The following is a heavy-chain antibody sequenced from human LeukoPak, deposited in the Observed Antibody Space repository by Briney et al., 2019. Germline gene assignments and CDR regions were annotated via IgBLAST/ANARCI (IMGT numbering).Heavy chain of an antibody. CDR1: GGSINSGNYY. Sequence: SETLSLTCTVSGGSINSGNYYWTWIRQPPGKGLEWIGRIYTSGSTNYNPSLKSRVTISVDTSKNQFSLKLNSVTAADTAVYYCAREGYSSSWYSGYYSFDYWGQGTLVTVSS. D-gene: IGHD6-13*01. CDR2: IYTSGST. V-gene: IGHV4-61*02. CDR3: AREGYSSSWYSGYYSFDY. J-gene: IGHJ4*02.